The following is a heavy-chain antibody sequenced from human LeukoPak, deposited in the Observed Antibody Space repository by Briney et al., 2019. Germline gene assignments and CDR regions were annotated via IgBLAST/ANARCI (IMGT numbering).Heavy chain of an antibody. CDR1: GFSFRSYA. V-gene: IGHV3-30*04. CDR3: AKSYCSGGSCYSWSVDY. Sequence: GRSLRLSCAASGFSFRSYAMHWVRQAPGKGLEWVAVIAYDGSTKYYADSVKSRFTISRDNSHNTVDLQMNSLTAEDMAVYFCAKSYCSGGSCYSWSVDYWGQGTLVTVSP. D-gene: IGHD2-15*01. J-gene: IGHJ4*02. CDR2: IAYDGSTK.